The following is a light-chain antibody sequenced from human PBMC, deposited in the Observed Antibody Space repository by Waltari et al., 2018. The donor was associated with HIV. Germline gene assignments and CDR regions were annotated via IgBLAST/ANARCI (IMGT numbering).Light chain of an antibody. CDR3: LLSYAGSRPVV. CDR1: RGPVTSGHH. Sequence: QAVVTQEPSLTVSPGGTVTLTCGSSRGPVTSGHHPYWFQQKPGQAPRTLIYDTTYKHSWTPARFSGSLLGGKAALTLSGAQPEDEADYYCLLSYAGSRPVVFGGGTKLTIL. CDR2: DTT. J-gene: IGLJ2*01. V-gene: IGLV7-46*01.